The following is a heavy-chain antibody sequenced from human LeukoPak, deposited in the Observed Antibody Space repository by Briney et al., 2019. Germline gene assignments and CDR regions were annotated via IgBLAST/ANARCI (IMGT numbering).Heavy chain of an antibody. V-gene: IGHV5-51*01. D-gene: IGHD5-18*01. Sequence: GESLKISCKGSGYSFTSYWIGWVRQMPGKGLEWLGIIYPGASDTRYSPSFQGQVTISADKSISTAYLQWSSLKASDTAMYYCARSNSYGFNAFDIWGQGTMVTVSS. CDR3: ARSNSYGFNAFDI. J-gene: IGHJ3*02. CDR2: IYPGASDT. CDR1: GYSFTSYW.